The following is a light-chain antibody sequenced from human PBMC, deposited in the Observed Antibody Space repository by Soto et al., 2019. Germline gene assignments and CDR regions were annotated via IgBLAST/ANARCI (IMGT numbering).Light chain of an antibody. Sequence: EIVLTQSPATLSFSPAERPTLSCSASQIVSTYLAWYPQKARQVPRLLIYDACYRATDIPPRFSGSGSGTDFTLTISSLEPEALEVESCQQRRSWPPTLTFGQGTRLEIK. CDR1: QIVSTY. CDR3: QQRRSWPPTLT. J-gene: IGKJ5*01. CDR2: DAC. V-gene: IGKV3-11*01.